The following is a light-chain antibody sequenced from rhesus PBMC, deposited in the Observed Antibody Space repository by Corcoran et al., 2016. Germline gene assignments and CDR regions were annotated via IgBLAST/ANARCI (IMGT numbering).Light chain of an antibody. CDR3: QQYYNSPYS. CDR2: WAY. CDR1: QSLLYSSYNKKY. Sequence: DIVMTQSPDSLAVSLGERVTINCMSSQSLLYSSYNKKYLAWYPTKPGQAPKFPISWAYTRESGVPNRFRCSGSGTDFHHTIRGLQAQDVAVYYCQQYYNSPYSFGQGTKVEIK. J-gene: IGKJ2*01. V-gene: IGKV4-1*01.